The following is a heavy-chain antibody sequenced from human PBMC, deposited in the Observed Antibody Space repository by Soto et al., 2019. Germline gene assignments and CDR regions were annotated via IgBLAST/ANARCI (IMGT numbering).Heavy chain of an antibody. V-gene: IGHV1-18*04. CDR3: ARAAPGTVPYYYGMDV. Sequence: ASVKVSCKASGYTFTSYGISWVRQAPGQGLEWMGWISAYNGNTNYAQKLRGRVTMTTDTSTSTAYMELRSLRSDDTAVYYCARAAPGTVPYYYGMDVWGQGTTVTVSS. D-gene: IGHD1-1*01. CDR1: GYTFTSYG. CDR2: ISAYNGNT. J-gene: IGHJ6*02.